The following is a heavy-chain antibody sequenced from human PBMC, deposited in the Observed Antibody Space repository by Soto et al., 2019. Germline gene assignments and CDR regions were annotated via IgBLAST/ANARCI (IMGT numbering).Heavy chain of an antibody. J-gene: IGHJ5*02. CDR1: GGSISSGDYY. CDR3: ARDPRGYSGYDGNWFDP. V-gene: IGHV4-30-4*01. CDR2: IYYSGST. D-gene: IGHD5-12*01. Sequence: PSETLSLTCTVSGGSISSGDYYWSLIRQPPGKGLEWIGYIYYSGSTYYNPSLKSRVTISVDTSKNQFSLKLSSVTAADTAVYYCARDPRGYSGYDGNWFDPWGQGTLVTVSS.